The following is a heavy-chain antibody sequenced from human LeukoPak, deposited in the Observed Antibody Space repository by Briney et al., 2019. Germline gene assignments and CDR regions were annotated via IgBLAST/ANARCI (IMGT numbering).Heavy chain of an antibody. Sequence: SETLSLTCTVSGGSISSYYWSWIRQPPGKGLEWIGYIYYSGSTNYNPSLKSRVTISVDTSKNQFSLKLISVTAADTAVYYCARHYSDFWRGYYRAEYYYYGMDVWGQGTTVTVSS. CDR3: ARHYSDFWRGYYRAEYYYYGMDV. J-gene: IGHJ6*02. CDR2: IYYSGST. CDR1: GGSISSYY. D-gene: IGHD3-3*02. V-gene: IGHV4-59*08.